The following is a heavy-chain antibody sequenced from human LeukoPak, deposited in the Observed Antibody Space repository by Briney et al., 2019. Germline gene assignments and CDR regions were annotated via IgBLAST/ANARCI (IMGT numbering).Heavy chain of an antibody. D-gene: IGHD3-10*01. J-gene: IGHJ6*02. Sequence: GGSLRLSCAASGFTFSSYAMHWVRQAPGKGLEWVAVISYDGSNKYYADSVKDRFTISRDNSKNTLYLQMNSLRAEDTAVYYCARDLITMVRGTSGMDVWGQGTTVTVSS. CDR3: ARDLITMVRGTSGMDV. V-gene: IGHV3-30*04. CDR1: GFTFSSYA. CDR2: ISYDGSNK.